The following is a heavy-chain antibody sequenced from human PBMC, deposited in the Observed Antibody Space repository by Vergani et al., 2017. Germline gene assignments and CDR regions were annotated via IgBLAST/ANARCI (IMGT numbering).Heavy chain of an antibody. CDR2: ISYDGTQK. D-gene: IGHD6-19*01. Sequence: QVHLVESGGGVVQPGRSLRLSCVVSGFTSSYYGMHWVRQAPGKGLEWVAVISYDGTQKYYADSVKGRFTISRDNSKSTLYLQMNSLRTEDTAVYYCATKSCVPPGCQIADFREWGQGTLVTVSS. V-gene: IGHV3-30*03. CDR3: ATKSCVPPGCQIADFRE. CDR1: GFTSSYYG. J-gene: IGHJ1*01.